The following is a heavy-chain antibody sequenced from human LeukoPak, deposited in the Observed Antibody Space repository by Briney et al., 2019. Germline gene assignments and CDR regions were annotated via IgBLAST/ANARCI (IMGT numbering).Heavy chain of an antibody. CDR3: TSRRGYSYGYYSDC. Sequence: PGRSLTLSCTASGLTFGVYAMSLVGQAPGTGLEWVGFIRSKAYGGRTEYTASVKGRFTISRDDSQIIVYLQMNSLKAEDTAVYDCTSRRGYSYGYYSDCWGQGTLVTVSS. J-gene: IGHJ4*02. CDR1: GLTFGVYA. V-gene: IGHV3-49*04. D-gene: IGHD5-18*01. CDR2: IRSKAYGGRT.